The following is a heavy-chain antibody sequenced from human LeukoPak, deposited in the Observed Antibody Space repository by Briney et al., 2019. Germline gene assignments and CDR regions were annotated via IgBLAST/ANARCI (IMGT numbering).Heavy chain of an antibody. V-gene: IGHV4-59*01. CDR3: ARQSGYSYGYAFDY. J-gene: IGHJ4*02. D-gene: IGHD5-18*01. Sequence: SETLSLTRTVSGGSISSYYWSWIRQPPGKGLEWIGYIYYSGSTNYNPSLESRVTISVDTSKNQFSLKLSSVTAADTAVYYCARQSGYSYGYAFDYWGQGTLVTVSS. CDR2: IYYSGST. CDR1: GGSISSYY.